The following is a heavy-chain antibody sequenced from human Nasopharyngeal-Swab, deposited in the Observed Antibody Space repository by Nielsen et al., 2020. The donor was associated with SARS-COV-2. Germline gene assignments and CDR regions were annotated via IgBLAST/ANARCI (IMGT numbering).Heavy chain of an antibody. Sequence: ASVKVSCKVSGYTLTELSMHWVRQAPGKGLEWMGGFDPEDGETIYAQKFQGRVTMTEDTSTDTAYMELSSLRSEDTAVYYCATAPAYCGGDCYSVGLSGWCQGTLVTVSS. CDR2: FDPEDGET. V-gene: IGHV1-24*01. J-gene: IGHJ4*02. CDR1: GYTLTELS. CDR3: ATAPAYCGGDCYSVGLSG. D-gene: IGHD2-21*02.